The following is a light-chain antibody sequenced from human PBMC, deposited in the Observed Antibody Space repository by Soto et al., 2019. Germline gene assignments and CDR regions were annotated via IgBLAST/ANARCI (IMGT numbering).Light chain of an antibody. CDR2: SNI. J-gene: IGLJ3*02. CDR1: SSDIGAGYD. Sequence: QSVLTQPPSMSGAPGQRVTISCTGSSSDIGAGYDVHWYQQFPGTAPKLLIYSNINRPSGVPDRFSGSKSGTSASLAITGLQAEDEADYYCQSYDSSLCCSKGVFGGGTKLTVL. CDR3: QSYDSSLCCSKGV. V-gene: IGLV1-40*01.